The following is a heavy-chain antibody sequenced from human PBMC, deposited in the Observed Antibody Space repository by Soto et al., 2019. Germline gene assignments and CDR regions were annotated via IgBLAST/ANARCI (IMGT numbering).Heavy chain of an antibody. CDR3: ARLHGYSSGWYDY. V-gene: IGHV1-18*01. J-gene: IGHJ4*02. CDR1: GYTFSSNG. CDR2: ISTFNGNA. Sequence: QVQLVQSGAEVKKPGASVKVSCKASGYTFSSNGVSWVRQAPGQGLEWMGWISTFNGNAHSAQKFQGRVTMTTDTSTNTAYMELSSLRYDDTAVYYCARLHGYSSGWYDYWGQGTLVTVSS. D-gene: IGHD6-19*01.